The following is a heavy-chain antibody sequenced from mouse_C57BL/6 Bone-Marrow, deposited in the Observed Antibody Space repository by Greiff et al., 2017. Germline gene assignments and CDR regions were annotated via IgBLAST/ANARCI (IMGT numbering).Heavy chain of an antibody. Sequence: QVQLKESGPELVKPGASVKISCKASGYAFSSSWMNWVKQRPGKGLEWIGRIYPGDGDTNYNGKFKGKATLTADKSSSTAYMQLSSLTSEDSAVYFCARWRERAMDYWGQGTSVTVSS. CDR1: GYAFSSSW. CDR3: ARWRERAMDY. CDR2: IYPGDGDT. V-gene: IGHV1-82*01. J-gene: IGHJ4*01.